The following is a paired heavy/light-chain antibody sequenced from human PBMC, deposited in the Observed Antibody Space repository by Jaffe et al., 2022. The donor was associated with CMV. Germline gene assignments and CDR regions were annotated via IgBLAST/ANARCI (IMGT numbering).Heavy chain of an antibody. CDR2: ISAYNGDT. CDR3: ARRGQCSRTRCSGGGAFDI. D-gene: IGHD2-2*01. J-gene: IGHJ3*02. CDR1: GYTFTNYG. V-gene: IGHV1-18*01. Sequence: QVQLVQSGSEVKNPGASVKVSCKASGYTFTNYGISWVRQAPGQGLEWMGWISAYNGDTNYAQKLQDRVTITTDTSTTTAYMELWGLRSDDTAVYYCARRGQCSRTRCSGGGAFDIWGQGTTVTVSS.
Light chain of an antibody. Sequence: DIQMTQSPSSLSASVGDRVTITCRASQSISNYLNWYQQKPGKAPKLLIYAASSLQSGVPSRFSGGGSGTDFTLAISSLQPEDFATYYCQQTYNTPAGPFGGGTRVEIK. CDR3: QQTYNTPAGP. J-gene: IGKJ4*01. CDR2: AAS. CDR1: QSISNY. V-gene: IGKV1-39*01.